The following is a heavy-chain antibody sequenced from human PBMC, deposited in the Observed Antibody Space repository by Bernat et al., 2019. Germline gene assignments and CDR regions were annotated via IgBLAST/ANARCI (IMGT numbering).Heavy chain of an antibody. CDR2: IHYSGST. CDR1: GGSISSSSYY. Sequence: QLQLQESGPGLVKPSETLSLTCTVSGGSISSSSYYWGWIRQPPGKGLEWIGSIHYSGSTYYNPSLKSRVTISVDTSKNQFPLKLSSVTAAATAVYYCARYYSSGQFDYWGQGTLVTVSS. V-gene: IGHV4-39*01. CDR3: ARYYSSGQFDY. J-gene: IGHJ4*02. D-gene: IGHD6-25*01.